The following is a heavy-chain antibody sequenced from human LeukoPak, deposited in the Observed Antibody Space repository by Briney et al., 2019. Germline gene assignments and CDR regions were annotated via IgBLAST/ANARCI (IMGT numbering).Heavy chain of an antibody. CDR3: ARASYGGYVEFDY. V-gene: IGHV4-34*01. J-gene: IGHJ4*02. D-gene: IGHD5-12*01. CDR1: GGSFSGYY. Sequence: SETLSLTCAVYGGSFSGYYWSWIRQPPGKGLEWNGEINHSGSTNYNPSLKSRVTISVDTSKNQFSLKLSSVTAADTAVYYCARASYGGYVEFDYWGQETLVTVSS. CDR2: INHSGST.